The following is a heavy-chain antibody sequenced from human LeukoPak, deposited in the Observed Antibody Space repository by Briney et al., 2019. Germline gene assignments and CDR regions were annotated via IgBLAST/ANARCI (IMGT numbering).Heavy chain of an antibody. CDR2: ISSSSSYI. CDR1: GVTFSSYS. Sequence: GGSLRLSCAASGVTFSSYSMNWVRQAPGKGLEWVSSISSSSSYIYYADSVKGRFTISRDNAKNSLYLQMNSLRAEDTAVYYCASDHMVRGVIITRDYFDYWGQGTLVTVSS. D-gene: IGHD3-10*01. V-gene: IGHV3-21*01. J-gene: IGHJ4*02. CDR3: ASDHMVRGVIITRDYFDY.